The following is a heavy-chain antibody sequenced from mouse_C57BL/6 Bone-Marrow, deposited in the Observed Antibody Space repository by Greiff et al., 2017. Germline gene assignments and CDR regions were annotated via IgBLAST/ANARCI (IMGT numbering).Heavy chain of an antibody. CDR3: ARMNYDYDGYAMDY. Sequence: QVQLQQPGAELVKPGASVKLSCKASGYTFTSYWMQWVKQRPGQGLEWIGEIDPSDSYPNYNQKFKGKATLTVDTSSSTAYMQLSSLTSEDSAVYYCARMNYDYDGYAMDYWGQGTSVTVSS. V-gene: IGHV1-50*01. CDR1: GYTFTSYW. CDR2: IDPSDSYP. J-gene: IGHJ4*01. D-gene: IGHD2-4*01.